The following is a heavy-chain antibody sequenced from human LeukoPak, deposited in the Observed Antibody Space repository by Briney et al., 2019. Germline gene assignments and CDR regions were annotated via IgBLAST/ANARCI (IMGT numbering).Heavy chain of an antibody. CDR3: ARGYSSGWYFGY. CDR2: IYYSGST. J-gene: IGHJ4*02. V-gene: IGHV4-31*03. CDR1: GGSIGSGGYY. D-gene: IGHD6-19*01. Sequence: SQTLSLTCTVAGGSIGSGGYYLSCILQPPGKRLLFIGYIYYSGSTYYNPSLKSRVTISVDTSKNQFSLKLSSVTAADTAVYYCARGYSSGWYFGYWGQGTLVTVSS.